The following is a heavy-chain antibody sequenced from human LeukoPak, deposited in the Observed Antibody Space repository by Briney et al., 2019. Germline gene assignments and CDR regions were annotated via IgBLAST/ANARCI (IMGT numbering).Heavy chain of an antibody. Sequence: GGSLRLSCAASGLTFSSYAMSWVRQAPGKGQEWVSAISGSGGSTYYADSVKGRFTISRDNSKNTLYLQMNSLRAEDTAVYYCAKDGGLYCGGDCYPLYYFDYWGQGTPVTVSS. J-gene: IGHJ4*02. D-gene: IGHD2-21*02. V-gene: IGHV3-23*01. CDR3: AKDGGLYCGGDCYPLYYFDY. CDR1: GLTFSSYA. CDR2: ISGSGGST.